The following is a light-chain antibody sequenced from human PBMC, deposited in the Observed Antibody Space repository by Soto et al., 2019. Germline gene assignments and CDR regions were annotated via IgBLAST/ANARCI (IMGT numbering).Light chain of an antibody. CDR1: SSDVGGYNY. V-gene: IGLV2-11*01. Sequence: QSALTQPRSVSGSPGQSITISCTGTSSDVGGYNYVSWYQQHPGKAPKLMIYDVTKRPSGVPDRFSGSKSGNTASLTISGLQAEDEADYCCCSYAGSYSYVFGTGTKVP. J-gene: IGLJ1*01. CDR2: DVT. CDR3: CSYAGSYSYV.